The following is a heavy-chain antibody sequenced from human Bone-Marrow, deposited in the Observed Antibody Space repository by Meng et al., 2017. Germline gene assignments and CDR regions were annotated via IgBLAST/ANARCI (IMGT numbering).Heavy chain of an antibody. CDR3: ARDANPYYYDSSGYYYNWFDP. V-gene: IGHV3-23*01. CDR2: ISDNGAKT. J-gene: IGHJ5*02. D-gene: IGHD3-22*01. Sequence: GESLKISCAASKFSFSSFAMSWVRQAPGKALEWVSTISDNGAKTYYADSVKGRFTISRDNSKNTLYLQMNSLRAEDTAVYYCARDANPYYYDSSGYYYNWFDPWGQGTLVTVFS. CDR1: KFSFSSFA.